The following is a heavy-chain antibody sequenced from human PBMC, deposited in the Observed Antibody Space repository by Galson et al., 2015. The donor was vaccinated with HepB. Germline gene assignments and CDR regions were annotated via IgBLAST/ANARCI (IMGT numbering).Heavy chain of an antibody. J-gene: IGHJ6*03. CDR3: ARAGRFLEWLFTSYYYYMDV. CDR1: GYSFRSYA. CDR2: INAGNGNT. D-gene: IGHD3-3*01. Sequence: SVKVSCKASGYSFRSYALHWVRQAPGQRLEWMGWINAGNGNTKYSQKFQGRITLTRDTSAKIAYMELSSLRSEDAAVYSCARAGRFLEWLFTSYYYYMDVWGGGTTVTVSS. V-gene: IGHV1-3*01.